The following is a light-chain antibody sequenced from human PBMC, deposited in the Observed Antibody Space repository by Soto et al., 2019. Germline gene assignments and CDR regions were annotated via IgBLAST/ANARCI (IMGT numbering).Light chain of an antibody. V-gene: IGLV2-23*01. Sequence: QSALTQPASVSGSPGQSITISCTGTSSDVGKYNLVSWYQQHPGKAPKFMIYEGSKRPSGVSNRFSGSKSGNTASLTISGLQAEDEADYYCCAYAGSYTLVFGGGTKFTVL. CDR2: EGS. CDR3: CAYAGSYTLV. J-gene: IGLJ3*02. CDR1: SSDVGKYNL.